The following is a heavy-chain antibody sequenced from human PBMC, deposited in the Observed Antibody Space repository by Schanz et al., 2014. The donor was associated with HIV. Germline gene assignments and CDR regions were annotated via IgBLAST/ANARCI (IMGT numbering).Heavy chain of an antibody. Sequence: VQLVESGGGVVQPGRSLRLACAASRFTFSSYGMHWVRQAPGKGLEWVSGISWKSDSIGYADSVKGRFTISRDNAKNTLYLQMNSLRAEDTALYYCAKEMVSRYYGDAFNIWGQGTMVTVSS. D-gene: IGHD3-16*01. CDR1: RFTFSSYG. CDR2: ISWKSDSI. J-gene: IGHJ3*02. CDR3: AKEMVSRYYGDAFNI. V-gene: IGHV3-9*01.